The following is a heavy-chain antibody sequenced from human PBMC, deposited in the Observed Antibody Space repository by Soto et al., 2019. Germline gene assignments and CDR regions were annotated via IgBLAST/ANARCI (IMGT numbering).Heavy chain of an antibody. Sequence: PGGSLRLSCAASGFTFSSYSMNWVRQAPGKGLEWVSSISSSSSYIYYADSVKGRFTISRDNAKNSLYLQMNSLRAEDTAVYYCARDRGIAAAGHDYWGQGTLVTVSS. CDR2: ISSSSSYI. CDR1: GFTFSSYS. CDR3: ARDRGIAAAGHDY. D-gene: IGHD6-13*01. V-gene: IGHV3-21*01. J-gene: IGHJ4*02.